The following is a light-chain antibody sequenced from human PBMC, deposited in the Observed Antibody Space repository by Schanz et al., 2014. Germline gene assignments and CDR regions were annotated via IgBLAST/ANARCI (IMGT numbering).Light chain of an antibody. J-gene: IGKJ1*01. Sequence: DIQMTHSPSTLSASVGDRVTITCRASQSISSYLNWYQQKAGKAPNLLIYKASSLESGVPSRFSGSGSGTEFTLTISSLQPDDFATYYCQQYNSQGTFGQGTKVEIK. CDR1: QSISSY. CDR2: KAS. V-gene: IGKV1-5*03. CDR3: QQYNSQGT.